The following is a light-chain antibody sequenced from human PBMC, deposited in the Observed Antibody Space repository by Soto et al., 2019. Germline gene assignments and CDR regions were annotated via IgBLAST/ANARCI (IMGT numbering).Light chain of an antibody. CDR2: GAS. V-gene: IGKV3-20*01. CDR1: QSVSRSF. Sequence: EIVLTQSPGTLSLSPWERATLSCRAIQSVSRSFLAWYQQKPGQAPRLLIYGASSRATGIPDRFRGSGSGTDFTLTISRLEPEEVAVYYCQQYGSSPLTFGGGTKVEIK. J-gene: IGKJ4*01. CDR3: QQYGSSPLT.